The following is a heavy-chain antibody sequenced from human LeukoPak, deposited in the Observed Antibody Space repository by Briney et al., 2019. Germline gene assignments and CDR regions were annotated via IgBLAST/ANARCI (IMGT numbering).Heavy chain of an antibody. J-gene: IGHJ4*02. D-gene: IGHD4-17*01. CDR3: ARDRTMTQFDY. CDR2: ISAYNANT. Sequence: ASVKVSCKASGYTFTSYYMHWVRQAPGQGLEWIGWISAYNANTNYAQKLQGRVTMTTDTSTNTVYMELSSLRSEDTAMYYCARDRTMTQFDYWGQGTLVTVSS. CDR1: GYTFTSYY. V-gene: IGHV1-18*04.